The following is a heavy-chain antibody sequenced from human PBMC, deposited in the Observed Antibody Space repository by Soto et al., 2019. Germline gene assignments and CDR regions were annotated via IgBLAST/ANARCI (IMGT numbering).Heavy chain of an antibody. V-gene: IGHV3-33*01. J-gene: IGHJ4*02. D-gene: IGHD2-15*01. CDR1: GFAFSSFG. Sequence: QVQLVESGGGVVQPGRSLRLSCAASGFAFSSFGMHWVRQAPGKGLEWVALVGYDGSDKYYGDSVKGRFTISRDYSENTVYLQMDSLRVEDTAIYFCARYCSGGRCSEGGLDFWGQGTQVTVSS. CDR3: ARYCSGGRCSEGGLDF. CDR2: VGYDGSDK.